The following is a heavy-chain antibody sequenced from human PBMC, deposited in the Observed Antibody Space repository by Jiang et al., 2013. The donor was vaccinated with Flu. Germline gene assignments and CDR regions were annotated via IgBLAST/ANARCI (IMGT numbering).Heavy chain of an antibody. CDR1: GGSFSSYY. D-gene: IGHD6-19*01. V-gene: IGHV4-34*01. Sequence: LLKPSETLSLTCAVYGGSFSSYYWSWIRQPPGKGLEWIGEINHRGSTNCNPSLKSRVTILVDTSKNQFSLKVRSVTAADTAVYYCARVPSVAGTGRYFDYWGQGTLVTVSS. J-gene: IGHJ4*02. CDR3: ARVPSVAGTGRYFDY. CDR2: INHRGST.